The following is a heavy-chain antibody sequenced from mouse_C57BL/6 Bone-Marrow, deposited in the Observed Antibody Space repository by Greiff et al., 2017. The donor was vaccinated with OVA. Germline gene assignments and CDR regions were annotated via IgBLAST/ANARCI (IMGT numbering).Heavy chain of an antibody. CDR1: GYTFTSYW. D-gene: IGHD1-2*01. J-gene: IGHJ4*01. CDR2: IDPNSGGT. V-gene: IGHV1-72*01. Sequence: VQLQQPGAELVKPGASVKLSCKASGYTFTSYWMHWVKQRPGRGLEWIGRIDPNSGGTKYNEKFKSKATLTVDKPSSTAYMQLSSLTSEDSAVDYCARNFPHYDGPGGVLMDYWGQGTSVTVSS. CDR3: ARNFPHYDGPGGVLMDY.